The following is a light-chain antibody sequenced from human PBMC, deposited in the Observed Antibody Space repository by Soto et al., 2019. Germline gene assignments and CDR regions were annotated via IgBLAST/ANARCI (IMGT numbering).Light chain of an antibody. J-gene: IGKJ4*01. V-gene: IGKV3-15*01. CDR1: QSVTSN. Sequence: EILLTQSPCTLALSPGERATLSCGASQSVTSNYLAWYQQKPGQAPRLLVYGASSRATGVPARFSGSRSGTEFTLTINSLPSEDFEVYYCQRYNNWPLTFGGGTKVDIK. CDR3: QRYNNWPLT. CDR2: GAS.